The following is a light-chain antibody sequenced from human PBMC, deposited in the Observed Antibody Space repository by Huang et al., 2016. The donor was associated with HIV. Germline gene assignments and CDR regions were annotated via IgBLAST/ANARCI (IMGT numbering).Light chain of an antibody. CDR1: QDIANS. J-gene: IGKJ5*01. CDR3: QQLHSYPIT. Sequence: DPVIITCQASQDIANSLAWYHHKPGRAPKLLISAASTLQSGVPSRFSGGSAGTYFTLIITNLQPDDFASYYCQQLHSYPITFGQGTRLDI. CDR2: AAS. V-gene: IGKV1-9*01.